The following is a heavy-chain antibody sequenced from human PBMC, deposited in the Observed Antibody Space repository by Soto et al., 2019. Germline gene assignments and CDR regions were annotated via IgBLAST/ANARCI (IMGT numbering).Heavy chain of an antibody. D-gene: IGHD3-10*01. CDR1: GYTFTSYG. Sequence: ASVKVSCKASGYTFTSYGISWVRQAPGQGLEWMGWISAYNGNTNYAQKLQGRVTMTTDTSTSTAYMELRSLRSEDTAVYYCARDYYDGSGSYYRFDPWGQGTLVTVSS. CDR3: ARDYYDGSGSYYRFDP. V-gene: IGHV1-18*01. CDR2: ISAYNGNT. J-gene: IGHJ5*02.